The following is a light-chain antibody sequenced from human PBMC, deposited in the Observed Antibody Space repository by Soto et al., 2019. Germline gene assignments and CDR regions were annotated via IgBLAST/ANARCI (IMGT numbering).Light chain of an antibody. CDR1: QGISNY. Sequence: QMNQSTTTLSASVGDRVTITCRASQGISNYLAWYQQKPGKVPKLLIYAASTLQSGAPSRFSGSGSGTAFTLTISSLQPEDVATYYCQKYDIALRTFG. J-gene: IGKJ1*01. CDR3: QKYDIALRT. V-gene: IGKV1-27*01. CDR2: AAS.